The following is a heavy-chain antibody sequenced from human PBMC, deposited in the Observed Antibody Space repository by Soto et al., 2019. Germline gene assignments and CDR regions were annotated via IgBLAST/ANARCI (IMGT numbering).Heavy chain of an antibody. CDR2: IYYSGST. CDR1: GGSISSYY. CDR3: ARGERGYYSYMDV. D-gene: IGHD3-16*01. Sequence: SETLSLTCTVSGGSISSYYWSWIRQPPGKGLEWIGYIYYSGSTNYNPSLKSRVTISVDTSKNQFSLKLSSVTAADTAVYYCARGERGYYSYMDVWGKGTTVTVSS. V-gene: IGHV4-59*01. J-gene: IGHJ6*03.